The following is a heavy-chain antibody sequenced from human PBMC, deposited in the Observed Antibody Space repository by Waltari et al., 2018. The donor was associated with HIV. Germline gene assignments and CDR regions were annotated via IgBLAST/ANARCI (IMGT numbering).Heavy chain of an antibody. CDR2: INPGNSDT. CDR1: GYKFNTYW. J-gene: IGHJ1*01. D-gene: IGHD3-9*01. Sequence: EVQLVQSRKEIKKPGESLKISCKGSGYKFNTYWIGWVRKMPGKGLEWMVIINPGNSDTRYSLSSQGQGTISSETSVTTAYLHWRSLKASDTAKYYCVVGPHYFDGPEGRGRLDYFQNWGQGTLVTVSS. CDR3: VVGPHYFDGPEGRGRLDYFQN. V-gene: IGHV5-51*01.